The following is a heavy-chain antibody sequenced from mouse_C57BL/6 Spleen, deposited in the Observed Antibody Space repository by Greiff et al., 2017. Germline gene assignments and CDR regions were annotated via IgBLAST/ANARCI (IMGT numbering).Heavy chain of an antibody. CDR2: IYPGSGST. CDR3: ARKGTAQSYYAKDY. J-gene: IGHJ4*01. V-gene: IGHV1-55*01. Sequence: QVQLQQPGAELVKPGASVKMSCKASGYTFTSYWITWVKQRPGQGLEWIGDIYPGSGSTNYNEKFKSKATLTVDTSSSTAYMQLSSLTSEDSAVYYCARKGTAQSYYAKDYWGQGTTVTVSS. CDR1: GYTFTSYW. D-gene: IGHD3-2*02.